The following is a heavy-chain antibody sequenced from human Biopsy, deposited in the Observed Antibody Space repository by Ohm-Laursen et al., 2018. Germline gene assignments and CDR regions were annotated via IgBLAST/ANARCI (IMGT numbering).Heavy chain of an antibody. D-gene: IGHD2-21*02. V-gene: IGHV1-58*02. J-gene: IGHJ4*02. CDR2: IVVGGGNT. CDR3: ASRPNCGGDCSSGFDY. CDR1: GFTFNRSA. Sequence: SVKVSCKTSGFTFNRSAMQWVRQARGQRLEWIGWIVVGGGNTNYAQKFQERVTITRDMSTSTAYMELSSLRSEDTAVYYCASRPNCGGDCSSGFDYWGQGTLVTVSS.